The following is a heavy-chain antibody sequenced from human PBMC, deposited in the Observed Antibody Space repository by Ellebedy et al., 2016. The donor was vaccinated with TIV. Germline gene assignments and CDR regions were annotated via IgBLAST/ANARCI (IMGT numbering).Heavy chain of an antibody. J-gene: IGHJ4*02. V-gene: IGHV3-30*18. CDR3: AKDESVGEAPRPFDY. CDR1: RFTFSIFG. CDR2: ISSDGRKK. D-gene: IGHD3-10*01. Sequence: GESLKISXAASRFTFSIFGLHWVRQAPGKGLEWVALISSDGRKKYYADSVRGRFTISRDNSKNTLYLQMDSLRVEDTAIYYCAKDESVGEAPRPFDYWGQGTLVTASS.